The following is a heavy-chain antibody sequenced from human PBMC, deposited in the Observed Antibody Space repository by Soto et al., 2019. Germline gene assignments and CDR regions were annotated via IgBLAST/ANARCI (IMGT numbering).Heavy chain of an antibody. D-gene: IGHD6-13*01. Sequence: SETLSLTCTVSGGSISSGDYYWSWIRQPPGKGLEWIGYIYYSGSTYYNPSLKSRVTISVDTSKNQFSLKLSSVTAADTAVYSCARYEYSSSHYFDYWGQGTLVTVYS. CDR2: IYYSGST. CDR3: ARYEYSSSHYFDY. J-gene: IGHJ4*02. CDR1: GGSISSGDYY. V-gene: IGHV4-30-4*01.